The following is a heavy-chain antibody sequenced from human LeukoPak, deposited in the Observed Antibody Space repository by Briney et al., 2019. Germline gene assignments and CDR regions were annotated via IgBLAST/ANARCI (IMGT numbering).Heavy chain of an antibody. Sequence: SETLSLTCTVSGGSISSYYWSWIRKPPGKGLEWIGYIYYSGSTNYNPSLKSRVTISVVTSKNQFSLKLSSVPAADTAVYYYARYHAFGPDDYYGSGSYSTEGWFDPWGQGTLVTVSS. CDR3: ARYHAFGPDDYYGSGSYSTEGWFDP. CDR2: IYYSGST. D-gene: IGHD3-10*01. CDR1: GGSISSYY. J-gene: IGHJ5*02. V-gene: IGHV4-59*08.